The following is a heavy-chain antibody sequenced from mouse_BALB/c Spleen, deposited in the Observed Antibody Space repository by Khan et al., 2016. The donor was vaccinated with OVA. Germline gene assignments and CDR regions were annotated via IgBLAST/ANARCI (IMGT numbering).Heavy chain of an antibody. Sequence: QLEESGPGLVKPSQSLSLTCTVTGYSITSDYAWNWIRQFSGNKLERMGYITYSGSTRYTPSLKSRFPGTRDTPKSQFCLQLSSVTTGDTSTYYCTRERAYWGQGTLFTVSA. CDR2: ITYSGST. V-gene: IGHV3-2*02. CDR3: TRERAY. J-gene: IGHJ3*01. CDR1: GYSITSDYA.